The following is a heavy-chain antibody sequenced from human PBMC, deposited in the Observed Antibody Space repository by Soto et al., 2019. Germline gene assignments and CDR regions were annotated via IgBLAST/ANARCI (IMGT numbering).Heavy chain of an antibody. Sequence: SETLSLTCTVSGGSIINYYWSWIRQPPGKGLEWIGYIYYSGSTNYNPSLKSRVTISADTSRNQFSLNLTSVTAADTAVYYCARHGFCGGDCYQTFDWWGQGTLVTVSS. CDR2: IYYSGST. D-gene: IGHD2-21*01. J-gene: IGHJ4*02. CDR3: ARHGFCGGDCYQTFDW. CDR1: GGSIINYY. V-gene: IGHV4-59*08.